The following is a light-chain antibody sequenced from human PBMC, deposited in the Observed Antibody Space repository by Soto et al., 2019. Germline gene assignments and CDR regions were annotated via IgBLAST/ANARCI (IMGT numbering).Light chain of an antibody. Sequence: QSVLTQPPSVSGPPGQRAPSSAIGKNPNFGAGYDVHWNKQLPGAAPKLVIFGNRNRPSGVPERFSASKSGTSASLAITGLQAEDEADYYCQAYDYSLTAFVFGGGTKLTVL. J-gene: IGLJ3*02. CDR1: NPNFGAGYD. CDR3: QAYDYSLTAFV. V-gene: IGLV1-40*01. CDR2: GNR.